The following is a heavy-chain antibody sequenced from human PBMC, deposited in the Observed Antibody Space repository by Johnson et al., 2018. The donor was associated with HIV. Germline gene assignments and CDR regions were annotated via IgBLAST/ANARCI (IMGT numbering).Heavy chain of an antibody. CDR3: AKGDDGDYEGSDAFDI. J-gene: IGHJ3*02. D-gene: IGHD4-17*01. CDR1: GFTFSSYA. CDR2: ISYDGSNK. V-gene: IGHV3-30*14. Sequence: QMLLVESGGGVVQPGRSLRLSCAASGFTFSSYAMHWVRQAPGKGLEWVAVISYDGSNKYYADSVKGRFTISRENAKNSLYLQMNSLRAEDTAVYYCAKGDDGDYEGSDAFDIWGQGTMVTVSS.